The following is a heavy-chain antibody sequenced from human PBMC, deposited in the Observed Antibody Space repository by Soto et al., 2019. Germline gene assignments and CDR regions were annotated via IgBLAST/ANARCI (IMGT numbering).Heavy chain of an antibody. J-gene: IGHJ4*02. CDR1: GFTFGDYA. D-gene: IGHD3-22*01. CDR2: IRSKAYGGTT. CDR3: TGDYDSSGYYYY. Sequence: GGSLRLSCTASGFTFGDYAMSWFRQAPGKGLEWVGFIRSKAYGGTTEYAASVKGRFTISRDDSKSIAYLQMNSLKTEDTAVYYCTGDYDSSGYYYYWGQGTLVTVSS. V-gene: IGHV3-49*03.